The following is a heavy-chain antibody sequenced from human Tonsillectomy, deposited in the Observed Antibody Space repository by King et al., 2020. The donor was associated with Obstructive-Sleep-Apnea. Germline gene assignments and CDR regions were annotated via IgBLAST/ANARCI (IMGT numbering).Heavy chain of an antibody. D-gene: IGHD3-16*01. Sequence: VQLVEFGGGLVQPGGSQRLSCVASGFNFKGYTMMWVRQAPGKGLEWLSYITSSADTIHYADSVKGRFTVSRDNAKNSLYLQRNSLRTEDTAVYYCARDGGRSDENDYWGQGTLVTVSS. V-gene: IGHV3-48*01. J-gene: IGHJ4*02. CDR2: ITSSADTI. CDR3: ARDGGRSDENDY. CDR1: GFNFKGYT.